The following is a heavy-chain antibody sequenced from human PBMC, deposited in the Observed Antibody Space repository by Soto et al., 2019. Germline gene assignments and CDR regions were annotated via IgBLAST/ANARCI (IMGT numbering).Heavy chain of an antibody. CDR1: GGSFSNYY. V-gene: IGHV4-34*01. D-gene: IGHD2-2*02. Sequence: SETLSLTCAVYGGSFSNYYWSWIRQPPGKGLEWIGEISHSGSTNYNPSLKSRVTISVDTSKNQFSLKLSSVTAADTAVYYCAKGGGYCGSTSCYNDYWGQGALVT. J-gene: IGHJ4*02. CDR3: AKGGGYCGSTSCYNDY. CDR2: ISHSGST.